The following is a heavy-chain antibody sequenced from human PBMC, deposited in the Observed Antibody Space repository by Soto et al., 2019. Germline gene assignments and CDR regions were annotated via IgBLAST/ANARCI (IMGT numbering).Heavy chain of an antibody. CDR1: GDSVSSGSYY. J-gene: IGHJ4*02. Sequence: SETLSLTCSVSGDSVSSGSYYWSWIRQPPGKGLEWIGYAYNSGITKNNPSLKSRVTISIDTSKNQFSLKMSSVTAADTAVYYCARATLTESLDYWGQGTLVTVSS. D-gene: IGHD4-17*01. CDR2: AYNSGIT. V-gene: IGHV4-61*01. CDR3: ARATLTESLDY.